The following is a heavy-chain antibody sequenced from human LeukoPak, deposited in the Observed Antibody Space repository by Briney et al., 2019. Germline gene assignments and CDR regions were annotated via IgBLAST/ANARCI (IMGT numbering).Heavy chain of an antibody. D-gene: IGHD4-17*01. Sequence: GGSLRLSCAASGFTFSSYSMNWVRQAPGKGLEWVSSISSSSSYIYYADSVKGRFTISRDNSKNTLYLQMNSLRAEDTAVYYCANRVPGGDYWSDYYYYMDVWGKGTTVTISS. V-gene: IGHV3-21*04. CDR2: ISSSSSYI. CDR1: GFTFSSYS. CDR3: ANRVPGGDYWSDYYYYMDV. J-gene: IGHJ6*03.